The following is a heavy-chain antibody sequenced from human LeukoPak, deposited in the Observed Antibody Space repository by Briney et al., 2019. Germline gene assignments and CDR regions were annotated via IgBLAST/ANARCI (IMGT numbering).Heavy chain of an antibody. CDR2: ISGSGSTI. CDR3: TRDAVVVVGPGFDL. CDR1: GFTFSTYE. Sequence: GGSLRLSCAASGFTFSTYEMNWVRQAPGKGLEWVSYISGSGSTIYYADSAKGRFTISRDNAKNSLYLQMNSLRADDTAVYYCTRDAVVVVGPGFDLWGQGTLVTVSS. V-gene: IGHV3-48*03. J-gene: IGHJ5*02. D-gene: IGHD3-22*01.